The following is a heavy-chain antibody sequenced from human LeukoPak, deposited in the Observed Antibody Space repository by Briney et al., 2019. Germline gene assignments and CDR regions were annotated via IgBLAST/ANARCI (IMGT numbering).Heavy chain of an antibody. D-gene: IGHD1-26*01. J-gene: IGHJ1*01. Sequence: PGGSLRLSCGASGFTFSTYWMHWVRHAPGKGRLWVSRINTDGSITNYADSVKGRFTISRDNAKNTLYLQMNSLRSEDTAVYYCARVPPSVGEATSEYFQDWGQGTLVTVSA. CDR2: INTDGSIT. V-gene: IGHV3-74*01. CDR3: ARVPPSVGEATSEYFQD. CDR1: GFTFSTYW.